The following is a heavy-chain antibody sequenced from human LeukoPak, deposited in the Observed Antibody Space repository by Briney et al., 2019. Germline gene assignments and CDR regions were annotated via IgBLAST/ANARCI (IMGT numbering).Heavy chain of an antibody. D-gene: IGHD2-2*01. Sequence: GGSLRLSCAASGFTFSSYAMSWVRQAPGKGLEWVSAISGSGGSTYYADSVKGRFTIPRDNSKNTLYLQMNSLRAEDTAVYYCAPWVVVPAAMVPRYWGQGTLVTVSS. V-gene: IGHV3-23*01. CDR3: APWVVVPAAMVPRY. CDR2: ISGSGGST. CDR1: GFTFSSYA. J-gene: IGHJ4*02.